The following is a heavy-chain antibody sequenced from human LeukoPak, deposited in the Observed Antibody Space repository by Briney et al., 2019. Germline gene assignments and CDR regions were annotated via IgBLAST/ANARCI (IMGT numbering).Heavy chain of an antibody. D-gene: IGHD1-7*01. J-gene: IGHJ6*02. V-gene: IGHV3-15*04. Sequence: GGPLRHSCSASGFTFNYAWVSWVRQVPGKGLEWVGQTVSEIDGGTTDYAAPVKGRFTISRDDSKSTLYLQMNSLRIEDTAVYYCTTDGDCNYARKDVWGQGATVIVSS. CDR3: TTDGDCNYARKDV. CDR1: GFTFNYAW. CDR2: TVSEIDGGTT.